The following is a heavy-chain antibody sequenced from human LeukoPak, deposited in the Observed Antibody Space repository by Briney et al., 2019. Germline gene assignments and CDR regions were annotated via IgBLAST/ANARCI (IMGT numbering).Heavy chain of an antibody. V-gene: IGHV3-48*04. CDR3: ARDHGHYTSMGAFDI. D-gene: IGHD4-11*01. J-gene: IGHJ3*02. CDR2: ISSSGSTI. CDR1: GFTFSSYS. Sequence: PGGSLRLSCAASGFTFSSYSMNWVRQAPGKGLEWVSYISSSGSTIYYADSVKGRFTISRDNAKNSLYLQMNSLRAEDTAVYYCARDHGHYTSMGAFDIWGQGTMVTVSS.